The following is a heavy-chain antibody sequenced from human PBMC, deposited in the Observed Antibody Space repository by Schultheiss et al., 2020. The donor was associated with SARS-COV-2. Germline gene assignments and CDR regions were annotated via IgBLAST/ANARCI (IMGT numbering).Heavy chain of an antibody. CDR3: ARADYDSSGYYHTPFDY. CDR2: IYHSGST. Sequence: SETLSLTCAVSGYSISSGYYWGWIRQPPGKGLEWIGSIYHSGSTYYNPSLKSRVTISVDTSKNQFSLKLSSVTAADTAVYYCARADYDSSGYYHTPFDYWGQGTLVTVSS. D-gene: IGHD3-22*01. V-gene: IGHV4-38-2*01. J-gene: IGHJ4*02. CDR1: GYSISSGYY.